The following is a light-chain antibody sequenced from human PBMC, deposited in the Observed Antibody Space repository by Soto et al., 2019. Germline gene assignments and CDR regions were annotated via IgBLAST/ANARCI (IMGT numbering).Light chain of an antibody. J-gene: IGKJ2*01. CDR2: DAS. CDR1: QTISSS. V-gene: IGKV1-5*01. Sequence: DIQMTQSPSTLSASVGDRVTITCRASQTISSSLAWYQHKPGKAPKLLIFDASTLQTVVPSRFSGSGFGTEFTLTITGLQPDDFATYYCQQHNDYTAVTFGQGTKLEIK. CDR3: QQHNDYTAVT.